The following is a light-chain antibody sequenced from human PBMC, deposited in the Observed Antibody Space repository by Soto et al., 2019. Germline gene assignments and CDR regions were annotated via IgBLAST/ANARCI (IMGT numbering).Light chain of an antibody. V-gene: IGKV1-27*01. J-gene: IGKJ4*01. Sequence: DVQMTQSPSSLSAFVGDRVTITCRASQGIGPYLAWFQQKPGKVPKLLIYATSTLQSGVPYRFSGSGSGTDFTLTINSLQPEDVGTYYCQKYNSAPLTFGGGTKVEIK. CDR1: QGIGPY. CDR3: QKYNSAPLT. CDR2: ATS.